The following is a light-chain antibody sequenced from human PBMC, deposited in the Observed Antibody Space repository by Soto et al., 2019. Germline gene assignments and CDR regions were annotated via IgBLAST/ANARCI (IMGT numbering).Light chain of an antibody. J-gene: IGKJ2*01. CDR2: DAS. V-gene: IGKV3D-11*01. CDR1: KDVSIS. CDR3: LQSDSWRS. Sequence: MLTQSPSNLSLSPGDRAILTCRASKDVSISLGWYQQKPGQAPRLLIYDASNRATGIPDRFSCSGSGKDFILTISSLEPEDFAVYYCLQSDSWRSFGQGTKLEIK.